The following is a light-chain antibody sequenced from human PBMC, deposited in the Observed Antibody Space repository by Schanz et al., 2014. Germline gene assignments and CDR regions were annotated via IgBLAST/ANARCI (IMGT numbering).Light chain of an antibody. Sequence: QSALTQPASVSGSPGQSITISCTGTSSDVGYTYLVSWYQQHPGKAPKLLIFGGSQRPSGVSNRFSGSKSGNTASLTISGLQAEDEADYYCSSYTSTYTYVFGTGTKLTVL. CDR1: SSDVGYTYL. CDR2: GGS. J-gene: IGLJ1*01. CDR3: SSYTSTYTYV. V-gene: IGLV2-14*02.